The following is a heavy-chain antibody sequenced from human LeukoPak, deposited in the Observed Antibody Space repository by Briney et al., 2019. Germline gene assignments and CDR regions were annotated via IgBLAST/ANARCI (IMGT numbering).Heavy chain of an antibody. D-gene: IGHD6-19*01. CDR3: ARDLTTTSYSSGWYPVDY. V-gene: IGHV3-7*01. CDR2: IWQEGDAK. J-gene: IGHJ4*02. CDR1: GFTFSNYW. Sequence: GGSLRLSCAASGFTFSNYWMGWVRQAPGKGLEWVANIWQEGDAKYYVDSVKGRFTISRDNAKNSLYLQMNSLRAEDTAVYYCARDLTTTSYSSGWYPVDYWGQGTLVTVSS.